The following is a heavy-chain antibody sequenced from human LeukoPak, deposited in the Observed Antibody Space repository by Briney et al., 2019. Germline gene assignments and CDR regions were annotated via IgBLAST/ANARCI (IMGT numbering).Heavy chain of an antibody. J-gene: IGHJ4*02. D-gene: IGHD4-17*01. CDR1: GYTFTSYD. Sequence: ASVKVSCKASGYTFTSYDINWVRQASGQGLEWMGWMNPNSGNTCYAQKFQGRVTMTRNTSISTAYMVLSSLRSEDTAVYYCARGSSNDYGDSPVDYWGQGTLVTVSS. CDR2: MNPNSGNT. V-gene: IGHV1-8*01. CDR3: ARGSSNDYGDSPVDY.